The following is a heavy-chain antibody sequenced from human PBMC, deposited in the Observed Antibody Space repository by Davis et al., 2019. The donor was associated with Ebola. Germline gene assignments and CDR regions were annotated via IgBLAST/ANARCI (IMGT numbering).Heavy chain of an antibody. J-gene: IGHJ6*03. CDR2: ISYDGSNK. CDR1: GFTFSSYG. CDR3: AKGPKAVAGNMDV. D-gene: IGHD6-19*01. V-gene: IGHV3-30*18. Sequence: PGGSLRLSCAASGFTFSSYGMHWVRQAPGKGLEWVAVISYDGSNKYYADSVKGRFTISRDNSKNTLYLQMNSLRAEDTAVYYCAKGPKAVAGNMDVWGKGTTVTVSS.